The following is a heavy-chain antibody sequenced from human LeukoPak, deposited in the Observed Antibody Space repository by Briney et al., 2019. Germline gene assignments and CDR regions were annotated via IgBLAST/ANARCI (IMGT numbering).Heavy chain of an antibody. Sequence: SETLSLTCTVSGDSISNYYWTWIRQPAAKGLEWIGRIYTSGSTNYSPSLKSRVTMSVDTSKNQFSLQLNSVTPEDTAVYFCARGRHGDHVSLFEYWGQGTLVTVSS. D-gene: IGHD3-10*02. CDR3: ARGRHGDHVSLFEY. CDR1: GDSISNYY. CDR2: IYTSGST. J-gene: IGHJ4*02. V-gene: IGHV4-4*07.